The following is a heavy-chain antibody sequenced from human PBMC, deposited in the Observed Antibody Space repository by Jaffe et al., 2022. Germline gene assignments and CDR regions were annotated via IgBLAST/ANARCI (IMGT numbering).Heavy chain of an antibody. J-gene: IGHJ4*02. CDR1: GGTFSSYT. Sequence: QVQLVQSGAEVKKPGSSVKVSCKASGGTFSSYTISWVRQAPGQGLEWMGRIIPILGIANYAQKFQGRVTITADKSTSTAYMELSSLRSEDTAVYYCARGVGGYYGGNGNYFDYWGQGTLVTVSS. CDR2: IIPILGIA. D-gene: IGHD3-3*01. V-gene: IGHV1-69*02. CDR3: ARGVGGYYGGNGNYFDY.